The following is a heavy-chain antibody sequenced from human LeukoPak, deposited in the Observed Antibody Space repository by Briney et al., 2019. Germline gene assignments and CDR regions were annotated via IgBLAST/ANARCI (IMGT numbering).Heavy chain of an antibody. J-gene: IGHJ4*02. CDR2: ISWNSGSI. D-gene: IGHD3-3*01. V-gene: IGHV3-9*01. CDR1: GFTFDDYA. CDR3: AKDIFSRPPTYYDLWTGYYTGGYYFDY. Sequence: GGSLRLSCAASGFTFDDYAMHWVRQAPGKGLEWVSGISWNSGSIGYADSVKGRFTISRDNAKNSLYLQMNSLRAEDTASYYCAKDIFSRPPTYYDLWTGYYTGGYYFDYWGQGTLVTVSS.